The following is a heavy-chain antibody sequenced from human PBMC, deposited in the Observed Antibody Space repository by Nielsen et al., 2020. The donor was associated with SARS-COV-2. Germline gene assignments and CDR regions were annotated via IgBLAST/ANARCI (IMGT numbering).Heavy chain of an antibody. CDR2: IYHSGST. V-gene: IGHV4-4*02. CDR3: ARDLGSGWFLDY. J-gene: IGHJ4*02. Sequence: SETLSLTCAVSGGSISSSNWWSWVRQPPGKGLEWIGEIYHSGSTNYNPSLKSRVTISIDKSKNQFSLKLSSVTAADTAVYYCARDLGSGWFLDYWGQGTLVTVSS. D-gene: IGHD6-19*01. CDR1: GGSISSSNW.